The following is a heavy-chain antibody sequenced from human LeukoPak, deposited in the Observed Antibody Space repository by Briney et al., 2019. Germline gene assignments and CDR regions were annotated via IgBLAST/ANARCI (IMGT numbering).Heavy chain of an antibody. CDR3: ARALIVARGYGMDV. J-gene: IGHJ6*02. D-gene: IGHD5-12*01. CDR1: GGSISSYY. CDR2: IYYSGST. V-gene: IGHV4-59*01. Sequence: SETLSLTCTVSGGSISSYYWSWIRQPPGKGLEWIGYIYYSGSTNYNPSLKSRVTISVDTSKNQFSLKLSSVTAADTAVYYCARALIVARGYGMDVWGQGATVTVSS.